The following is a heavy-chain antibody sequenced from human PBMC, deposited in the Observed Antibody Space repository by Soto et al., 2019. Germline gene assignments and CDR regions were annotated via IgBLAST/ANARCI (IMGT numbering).Heavy chain of an antibody. CDR2: INYSGST. Sequence: QQQLQESGSGLVKPSQTLSRTCAVSGGSISSGGYSWSWIRQPPGKGLEWIGDINYSGSTYYNPSLKSRATISIDRSKNHFSLELTSVTAADTAVYYCARESGAGATNWFEPWGQGTLVTVSS. CDR3: ARESGAGATNWFEP. V-gene: IGHV4-30-2*01. CDR1: GGSISSGGYS. J-gene: IGHJ5*02. D-gene: IGHD1-26*01.